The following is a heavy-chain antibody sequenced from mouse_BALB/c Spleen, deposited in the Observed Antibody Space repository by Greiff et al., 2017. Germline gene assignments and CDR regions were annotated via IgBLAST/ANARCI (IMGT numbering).Heavy chain of an antibody. J-gene: IGHJ4*01. CDR3: ARALLLRSLMDY. D-gene: IGHD1-1*01. V-gene: IGHV5-15*02. CDR2: ISNLAYSI. Sequence: EVMLVESGGGLVQPGGSRKLSCAASGFTFSDYGMAWVRQAPGKGPEWVAFISNLAYSIYYADTVTGRFTISRENAKNTLYPEMSSLRSEDTAMYYCARALLLRSLMDYWGQGTSVTVSS. CDR1: GFTFSDYG.